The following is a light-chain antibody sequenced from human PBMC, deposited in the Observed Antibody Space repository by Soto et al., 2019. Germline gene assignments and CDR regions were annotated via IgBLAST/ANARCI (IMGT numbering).Light chain of an antibody. J-gene: IGLJ1*01. CDR1: SSNIGAGYD. Sequence: QSVLTQPPSVSGAPGQRVTISCTGSSSNIGAGYDVHWYQQLPGTPPKLLIYGNSNRPSGVPDRFSGSKSGTSASLAITGLQAEDEADYYCPSYDSSLSSYVFGTGTKVTVL. V-gene: IGLV1-40*01. CDR2: GNS. CDR3: PSYDSSLSSYV.